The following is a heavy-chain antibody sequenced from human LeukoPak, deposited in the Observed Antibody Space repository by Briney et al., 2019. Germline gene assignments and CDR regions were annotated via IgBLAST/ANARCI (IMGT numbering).Heavy chain of an antibody. V-gene: IGHV4-39*07. D-gene: IGHD3-10*01. CDR3: ARVGDRITMVRGGLDY. CDR1: GDSISSNSYY. Sequence: SETLSLTCTVSGDSISSNSYYWGWIRQPPGKGLEWIGSIYYIGSTYYAPSLKSRVTISVATPKNHFSLKLSSVTAADTAVYYCARVGDRITMVRGGLDYWGQGTLVTVSS. CDR2: IYYIGST. J-gene: IGHJ4*02.